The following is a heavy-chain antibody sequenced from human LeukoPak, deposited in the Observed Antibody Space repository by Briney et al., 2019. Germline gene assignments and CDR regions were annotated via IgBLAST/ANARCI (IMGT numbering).Heavy chain of an antibody. CDR2: ISYDGSNK. CDR1: GFTFSGYG. V-gene: IGHV3-30*03. J-gene: IGHJ4*02. Sequence: PGRSLRLSCAASGFTFSGYGMHWVRQAPGKGLEWVAVISYDGSNKYYADSVKGRFTISRDNSKNTLYLQMNSLRAEDTAVYYCARAGLVDYYGSGTLDYWGQGTLVTVSS. D-gene: IGHD3-10*01. CDR3: ARAGLVDYYGSGTLDY.